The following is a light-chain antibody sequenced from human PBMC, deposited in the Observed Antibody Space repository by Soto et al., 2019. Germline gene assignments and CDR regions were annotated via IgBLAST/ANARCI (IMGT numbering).Light chain of an antibody. CDR2: DAS. Sequence: DIQMTQSPSTLSASLGDRVTITCRASQSIVRWMSCYQQKPGKAPKLLIYDASILESGVPSRFSGSGSGTEFTLTISSLQPDDFATYYCQQYNTYSTFGQGTKVDIK. CDR3: QQYNTYST. V-gene: IGKV1-5*01. J-gene: IGKJ1*01. CDR1: QSIVRW.